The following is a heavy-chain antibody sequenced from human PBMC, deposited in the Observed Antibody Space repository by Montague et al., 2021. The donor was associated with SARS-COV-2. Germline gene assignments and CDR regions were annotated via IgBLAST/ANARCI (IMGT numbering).Heavy chain of an antibody. CDR2: ISYDGSNK. D-gene: IGHD1-1*01. CDR3: ANQLELLPFDY. V-gene: IGHV3-30*18. J-gene: IGHJ4*02. Sequence: SLRLSCAASGFTFSSYGMHWARQAPGKGLEWVAVISYDGSNKYYADSVKGRFTISRDNSKNTLYLQMNSLRAEDTAVYYCANQLELLPFDYWGQGTLVTVSS. CDR1: GFTFSSYG.